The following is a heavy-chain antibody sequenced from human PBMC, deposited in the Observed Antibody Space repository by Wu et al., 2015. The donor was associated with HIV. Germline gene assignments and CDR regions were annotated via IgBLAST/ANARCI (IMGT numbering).Heavy chain of an antibody. Sequence: QVQLVQSGAEVKKPGASVKVSCKVSGYTLTELPMHWVRQAPGKGLEWMRGFDPEDGETIYAQKFQGRVTVTEDTSTDTAYMELSSLRSEDTAVYYCATLTGYYDFWSHPGRYFQHWGQGTLVTVSS. CDR3: ATLTGYYDFWSHPGRYFQH. D-gene: IGHD3-3*01. J-gene: IGHJ1*01. CDR1: GYTLTELP. CDR2: FDPEDGET. V-gene: IGHV1-24*01.